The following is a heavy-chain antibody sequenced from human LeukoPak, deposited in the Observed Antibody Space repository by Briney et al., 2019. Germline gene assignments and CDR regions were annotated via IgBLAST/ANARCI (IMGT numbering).Heavy chain of an antibody. CDR3: ARDGDGYHY. D-gene: IGHD5-18*01. V-gene: IGHV3-7*01. J-gene: IGHJ4*02. CDR2: IKEDGSDK. CDR1: GFTFSTNW. Sequence: GGSLRLSCAASGFTFSTNWMSWVRQAPGKGLEWVANIKEDGSDKYYVDSVKGRFTISRDNAKNSLYLQMNSLRAVDTAVYYCARDGDGYHYWGQGTLVTVSS.